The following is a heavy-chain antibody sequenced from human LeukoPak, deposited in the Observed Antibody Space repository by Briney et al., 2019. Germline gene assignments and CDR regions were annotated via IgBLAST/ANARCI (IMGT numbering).Heavy chain of an antibody. J-gene: IGHJ6*03. Sequence: GGSLRLSCVASGFTVSSNYMSWVRQAPGKGLEWVSVIYRGGSTYYADSVKGRFTISRDNSKNTLYLQMNSLRAEDTAVYYCASDSGSYRTPYYYMDVWGTGTTVTVSS. V-gene: IGHV3-53*01. CDR3: ASDSGSYRTPYYYMDV. CDR2: IYRGGST. CDR1: GFTVSSNY. D-gene: IGHD3-10*01.